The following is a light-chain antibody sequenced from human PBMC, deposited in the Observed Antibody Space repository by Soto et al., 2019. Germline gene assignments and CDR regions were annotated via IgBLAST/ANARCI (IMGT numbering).Light chain of an antibody. Sequence: ERATLSCRASENVRTFVDWYQQKPGQAPRLLIHGASNRATGIPDRFSGSGSGTDFTLTISNLEPEDFAVQYWHEVRQWPPRTFGQRTMADI. J-gene: IGKJ1*01. CDR3: HEVRQWPPRT. V-gene: IGKV3-11*01. CDR2: GAS. CDR1: ENVRTF.